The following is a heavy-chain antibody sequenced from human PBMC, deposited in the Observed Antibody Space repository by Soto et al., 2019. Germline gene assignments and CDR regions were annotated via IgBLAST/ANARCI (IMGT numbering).Heavy chain of an antibody. D-gene: IGHD3-3*01. J-gene: IGHJ4*02. CDR3: ARLRFILLERDFEL. Sequence: EVQLVESGGGLVQPGGSLRLSCAASGFTFTSYWMSWVRQAPGKGLEWVANIKQDGSSKYYGDPVKGRFTVSRDNAKSSIYLQMDRLREDDTAVYRCARLRFILLERDFELWGQGILVTVSS. CDR1: GFTFTSYW. V-gene: IGHV3-7*05. CDR2: IKQDGSSK.